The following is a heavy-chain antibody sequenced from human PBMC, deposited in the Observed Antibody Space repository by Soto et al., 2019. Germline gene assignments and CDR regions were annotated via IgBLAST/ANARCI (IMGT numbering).Heavy chain of an antibody. CDR2: IIPIFGTA. CDR1: GGTFSSYA. D-gene: IGHD1-26*01. Sequence: ASVKVSCKASGGTFSSYAISWVRQAPGQGLEWMGGIIPIFGTANYAQKFQGRVTITADESTSTAYMELSSLRSEDTAVYYCASRGSYRWYYFDYWGQGTLVTVSS. V-gene: IGHV1-69*13. J-gene: IGHJ4*02. CDR3: ASRGSYRWYYFDY.